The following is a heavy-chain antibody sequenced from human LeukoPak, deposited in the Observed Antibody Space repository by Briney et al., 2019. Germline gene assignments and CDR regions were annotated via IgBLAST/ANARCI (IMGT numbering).Heavy chain of an antibody. V-gene: IGHV7-4-1*02. CDR3: ARKPRLYDILTGYYRGAFDY. D-gene: IGHD3-9*01. J-gene: IGHJ4*02. CDR1: GYTFTSYA. CDR2: INTNTGNP. Sequence: ASVKVSCKASGYTFTSYAMNWVRQAPGQGLEWMGWINTNTGNPTYAQGFTGRFVFSLDTSVSTAYLQISSLKAEDTAVYYCARKPRLYDILTGYYRGAFDYWGQGTLVTVSS.